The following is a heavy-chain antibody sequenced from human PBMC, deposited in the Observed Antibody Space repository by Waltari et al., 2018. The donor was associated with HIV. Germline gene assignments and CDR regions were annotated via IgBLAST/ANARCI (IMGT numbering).Heavy chain of an antibody. D-gene: IGHD3-10*01. J-gene: IGHJ4*02. CDR1: GYTFTSYA. Sequence: QVQLVQSGAEVKKPGASVKVSCKASGYTFTSYAMHWVRQAPGQRLEWMGWINAGNGNTKYSQKFQGRVTITRDTSASTAYMELSSLRSEDTAVYYCARVRVVRGVITSPIDYWGQGTLVTVSS. CDR3: ARVRVVRGVITSPIDY. V-gene: IGHV1-3*01. CDR2: INAGNGNT.